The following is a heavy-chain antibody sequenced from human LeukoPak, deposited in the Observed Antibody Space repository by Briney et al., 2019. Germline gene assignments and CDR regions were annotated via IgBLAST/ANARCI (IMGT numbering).Heavy chain of an antibody. V-gene: IGHV1-2*02. J-gene: IGHJ3*02. CDR3: AIGRVDTAMVILAFDI. CDR1: GYTFTGYY. D-gene: IGHD5-18*01. CDR2: INPNSGGT. Sequence: ASVKVSCKASGYTFTGYYMHWVRPAPGQGLVWMGWINPNSGGTKYAQKFQGRVTMTRDTSISTAYMELNRLRSDDTAVYYCAIGRVDTAMVILAFDIWGQGTMVTVSS.